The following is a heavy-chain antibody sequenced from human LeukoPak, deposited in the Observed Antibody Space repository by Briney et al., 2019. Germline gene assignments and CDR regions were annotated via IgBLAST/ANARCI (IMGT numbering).Heavy chain of an antibody. J-gene: IGHJ4*02. CDR1: GFTFSIHG. Sequence: PGGTLRLSCAASGFTFSIHGMNWVRQGPGKGLGWVSGITGSGGSTYYADSVKGRFTISRDNSKNTVYLQMNSLRAEDTAVYYCARDLSLIALTDWGQGTLVTVSS. D-gene: IGHD3-22*01. V-gene: IGHV3-23*01. CDR2: ITGSGGST. CDR3: ARDLSLIALTD.